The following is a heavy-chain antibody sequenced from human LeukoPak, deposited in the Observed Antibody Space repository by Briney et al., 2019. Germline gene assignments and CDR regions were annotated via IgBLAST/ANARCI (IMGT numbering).Heavy chain of an antibody. D-gene: IGHD3-10*01. CDR1: GGSISSGSYY. Sequence: SETLSLTCTVSGGSISSGSYYWSWIRQPAGKGLEWIGRIYTSGSTNYNPSLKSRVTISVDTSKNQFSLKLSSVTAADTAVYYCARDRDYYGSGSFDYWGQGTLVTVSS. CDR3: ARDRDYYGSGSFDY. J-gene: IGHJ4*02. CDR2: IYTSGST. V-gene: IGHV4-61*02.